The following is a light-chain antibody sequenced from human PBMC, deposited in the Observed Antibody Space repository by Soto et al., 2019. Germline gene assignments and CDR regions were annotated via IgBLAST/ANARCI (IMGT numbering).Light chain of an antibody. CDR3: QQYGSSPRDT. CDR2: GAS. CDR1: QSVSSNY. Sequence: EIVLTQSPGTLSLSTGERATLSCRASQSVSSNYLAWYQQKPGQAPRLLIYGASSRATGIPDRFSGSGSGTDFTLTISRLEPEDFAVYNCQQYGSSPRDTFGGGTKVEIK. J-gene: IGKJ4*01. V-gene: IGKV3-20*01.